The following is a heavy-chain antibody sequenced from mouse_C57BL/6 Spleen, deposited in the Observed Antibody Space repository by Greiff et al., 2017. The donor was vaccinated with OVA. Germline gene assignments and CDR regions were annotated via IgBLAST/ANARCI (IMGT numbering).Heavy chain of an antibody. Sequence: VHVKQSGPVLVKPGASVKMSCKASGYTFTDYYMNWVKQSHGKSLEWIGVINPYNGGTSYNQKFKGKATLTVDKSSSTAYMELNSLTSEDSAVYYCASLITTVVGYFDVWGTGTTVTVSS. CDR1: GYTFTDYY. J-gene: IGHJ1*03. V-gene: IGHV1-19*01. D-gene: IGHD1-1*01. CDR2: INPYNGGT. CDR3: ASLITTVVGYFDV.